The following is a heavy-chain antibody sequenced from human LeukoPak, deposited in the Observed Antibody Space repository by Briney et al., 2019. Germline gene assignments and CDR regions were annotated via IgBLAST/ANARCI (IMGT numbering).Heavy chain of an antibody. CDR2: IKQDGGEK. J-gene: IGHJ4*02. V-gene: IGHV3-7*01. Sequence: GGSLRLSCVASGFAFGRYWMSWVRQAPGKGLEWVANIKQDGGEKYYVDSVKGRFTISRDNAKNSLFLQMNSLRVEDTAVYYCARLGGSYYTYWGQGTLVTVSS. CDR1: GFAFGRYW. D-gene: IGHD1-26*01. CDR3: ARLGGSYYTY.